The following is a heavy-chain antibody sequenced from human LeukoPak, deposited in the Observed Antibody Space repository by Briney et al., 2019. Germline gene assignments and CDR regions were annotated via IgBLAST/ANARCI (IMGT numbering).Heavy chain of an antibody. CDR3: ATSGYCSSTSCYTNWFDP. V-gene: IGHV3-74*01. CDR2: INSDGSST. CDR1: GFTFSTYS. Sequence: PGGSLRLSCAASGFTFSTYSMNWVRQAPGKGLVWVSRINSDGSSTSYADSVKGRFTISRDNAKNTLYLQMNSLRAEDTAVYYCATSGYCSSTSCYTNWFDPWGQGTLVTVSS. D-gene: IGHD2-2*02. J-gene: IGHJ5*02.